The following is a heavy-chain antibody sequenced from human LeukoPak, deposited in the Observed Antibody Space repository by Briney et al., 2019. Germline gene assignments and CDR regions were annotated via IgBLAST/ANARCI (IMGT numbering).Heavy chain of an antibody. CDR3: ARRGLVGVYY. CDR2: IYYSGST. CDR1: GGSISSSSYY. Sequence: PSETLSLTCTVSGGSISSSSYYWGWIRQPPGKGLEWIGSIYYSGSTYYNPSLKSRVTISVDTSKNQFSLKLSSVTAADTAVYYCARRGLVGVYYWSQGTLVTVSS. J-gene: IGHJ4*02. D-gene: IGHD2-8*02. V-gene: IGHV4-39*01.